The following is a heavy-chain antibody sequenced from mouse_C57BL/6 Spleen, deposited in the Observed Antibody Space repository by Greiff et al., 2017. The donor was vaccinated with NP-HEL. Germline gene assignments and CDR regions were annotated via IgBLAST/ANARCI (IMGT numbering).Heavy chain of an antibody. J-gene: IGHJ2*01. CDR1: GYTFTDYY. CDR2: INPYNGGT. Sequence: VQLQQSGPVLVKPGASVKMSCKASGYTFTDYYMNWVKQSHGKSLEWIGVINPYNGGTSYNQKFKGKATLTVDKSSSTAYMELNSLTSEDSAVYYCARGMVTTTGVFDYWGQGTTLTVSS. CDR3: ARGMVTTTGVFDY. V-gene: IGHV1-19*01. D-gene: IGHD2-2*01.